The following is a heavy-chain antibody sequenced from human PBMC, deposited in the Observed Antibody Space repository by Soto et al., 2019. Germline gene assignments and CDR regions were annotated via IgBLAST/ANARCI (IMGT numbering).Heavy chain of an antibody. CDR2: IYHSGST. D-gene: IGHD3-16*01. V-gene: IGHV4-4*02. J-gene: IGHJ4*02. CDR3: GVMITFGGVIRYFDY. CDR1: SGSISSSNR. Sequence: TSETLSLTCAVSSGSISSSNRWSWVRQPPGKGLEWIGEIYHSGSTNYNPSLKSRVTISVDKSKNQFSLKLSSVTAADTAVYYCGVMITFGGVIRYFDYWGQGTLVTVSS.